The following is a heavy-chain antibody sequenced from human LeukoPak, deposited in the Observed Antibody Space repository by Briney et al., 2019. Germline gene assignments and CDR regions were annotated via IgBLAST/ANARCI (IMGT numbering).Heavy chain of an antibody. Sequence: PGGSLRLSCAASGFTFSTYWMTWVRQVPGKGLEWVANIKEDGSEKYYVDSVKGRFTISRDNAKNSLYLQMNSLRAEDTALYYCAGSYYGAFDIWGQGTMVTVSS. CDR2: IKEDGSEK. J-gene: IGHJ3*02. V-gene: IGHV3-7*03. D-gene: IGHD1-26*01. CDR3: AGSYYGAFDI. CDR1: GFTFSTYW.